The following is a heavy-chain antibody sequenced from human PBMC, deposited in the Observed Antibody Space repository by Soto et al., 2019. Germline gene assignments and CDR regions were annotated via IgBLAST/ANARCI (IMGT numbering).Heavy chain of an antibody. Sequence: ASVKVSCKASGYTFTSYGISWVRQAPGQGLEWMGWISAYNGNTNYAQKLQGRVTMTTDTSTSTAYMELRSLRSDDTAVYYCARTWALSYGDYGKIDYWGQGTLVTVSS. CDR1: GYTFTSYG. D-gene: IGHD4-17*01. CDR2: ISAYNGNT. J-gene: IGHJ4*02. V-gene: IGHV1-18*01. CDR3: ARTWALSYGDYGKIDY.